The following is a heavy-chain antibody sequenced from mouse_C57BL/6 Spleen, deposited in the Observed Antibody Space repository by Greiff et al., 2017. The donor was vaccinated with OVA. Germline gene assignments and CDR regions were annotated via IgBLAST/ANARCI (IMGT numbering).Heavy chain of an antibody. V-gene: IGHV5-9-1*02. CDR1: GFTFSSYA. D-gene: IGHD2-3*01. CDR3: TRWLLRGYAMDY. Sequence: EVQGVESGEGLVKPGGSLKLSCAASGFTFSSYAMSWVRQTPEKRLEWVAYISSGGDYIYYADTVKGRFTISRDNARNTLYLQMSSLKSEDTAMYYCTRWLLRGYAMDYWGQGTSVTVSS. CDR2: ISSGGDYI. J-gene: IGHJ4*01.